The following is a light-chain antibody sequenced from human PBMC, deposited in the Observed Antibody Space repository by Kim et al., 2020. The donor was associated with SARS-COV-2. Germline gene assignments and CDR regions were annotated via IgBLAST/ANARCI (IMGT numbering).Light chain of an antibody. CDR2: GAS. J-gene: IGKJ4*01. CDR1: QSVSGN. Sequence: PPLSLSPGERATLSCRASQSVSGNLAWYQQRPGQAPRLLIYGASIRATGVPARFSGSGSGTEFTLTISSLQSEDFAVYYCQRGLTFGGGTKVDIK. V-gene: IGKV3-15*01. CDR3: QRGLT.